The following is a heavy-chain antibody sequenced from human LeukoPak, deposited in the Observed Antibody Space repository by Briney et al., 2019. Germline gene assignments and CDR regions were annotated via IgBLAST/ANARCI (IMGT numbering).Heavy chain of an antibody. J-gene: IGHJ5*02. Sequence: ASVKVSCKASGYTFTSYAMHWVRQAPGQRLGWMGWINAGNGNTKYSQKFQGRVTITRDTSASTAYMELSSLRSEDTAVYYCARDPVLWFGESSNWFDPWGQGTLVTVSS. D-gene: IGHD3-10*01. CDR3: ARDPVLWFGESSNWFDP. V-gene: IGHV1-3*01. CDR2: INAGNGNT. CDR1: GYTFTSYA.